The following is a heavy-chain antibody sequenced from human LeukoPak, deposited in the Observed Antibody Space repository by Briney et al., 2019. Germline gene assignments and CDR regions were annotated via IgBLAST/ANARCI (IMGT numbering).Heavy chain of an antibody. CDR1: GFTFSSYG. Sequence: GGSLRLSCAASGFTFSSYGMHWVRQAPGKGLEWVAVISYDGSNKYYADSVKGRFTISRDNSKNTLYLQMNSLRAEDTAVYYCAREKYSYGYLYYYYYYGMDVWGQGTTVTVSS. V-gene: IGHV3-30*03. J-gene: IGHJ6*02. CDR3: AREKYSYGYLYYYYYYGMDV. CDR2: ISYDGSNK. D-gene: IGHD5-18*01.